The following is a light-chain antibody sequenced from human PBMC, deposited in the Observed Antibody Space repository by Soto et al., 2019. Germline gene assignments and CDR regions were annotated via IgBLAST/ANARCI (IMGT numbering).Light chain of an antibody. J-gene: IGKJ5*01. Sequence: DIQMTQSPSSLSASVGDRVTITCRESQSISSYLNWYQQKPGKAPKLLIYAASSLQSGVPSRFSGSGSGTDFTLTISSLQPEDFATYYCQQSYSTPPITFGQGTRLEI. CDR3: QQSYSTPPIT. CDR2: AAS. CDR1: QSISSY. V-gene: IGKV1-39*01.